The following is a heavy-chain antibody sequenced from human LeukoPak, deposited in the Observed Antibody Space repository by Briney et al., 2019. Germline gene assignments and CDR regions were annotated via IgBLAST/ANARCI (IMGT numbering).Heavy chain of an antibody. D-gene: IGHD2-2*02. CDR2: INHSGSA. V-gene: IGHV4-34*01. CDR3: ARRLGYCSSTSCYTPSWFDP. Sequence: SETLSLTRAVYGGSFSGYYWSWIRQPPGKGLEWIGEINHSGSANYNPSLKSRVTISVDTSKNQFSLKLSSVTAADTAVYYCARRLGYCSSTSCYTPSWFDPWGQGTLVTVSS. J-gene: IGHJ5*02. CDR1: GGSFSGYY.